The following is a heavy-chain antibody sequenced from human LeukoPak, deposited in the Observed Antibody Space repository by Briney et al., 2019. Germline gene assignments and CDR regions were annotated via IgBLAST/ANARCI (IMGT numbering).Heavy chain of an antibody. CDR1: GFTFSSYA. CDR3: AIGVPTLANFDF. D-gene: IGHD5-12*01. J-gene: IGHJ4*02. CDR2: ISSSSSYI. Sequence: PGGSLRLSCAASGFTFSSYAMHWVRQAPGKGLEWVSSISSSSSYIYYADSVKGRFTISRDNAKSSLYLQMNSLRAEDTAVYYCAIGVPTLANFDFWGQGTLVTVSS. V-gene: IGHV3-21*01.